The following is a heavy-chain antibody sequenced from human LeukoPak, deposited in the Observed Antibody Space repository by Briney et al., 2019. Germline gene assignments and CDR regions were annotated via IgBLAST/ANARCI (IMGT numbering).Heavy chain of an antibody. V-gene: IGHV3-48*02. CDR1: GFSFTDYP. Sequence: GGSLRLSCATSGFSFTDYPMNWVRQAPGKGLEWVSNIRTSAEGANYAYYADSVKGPVTISRDDAKNTLYLHMNSLRDDDTAVYYCASDQRYAFDYWGQGILVTVSS. CDR3: ASDQRYAFDY. CDR2: IRTSAEGANYA. J-gene: IGHJ4*02. D-gene: IGHD3-9*01.